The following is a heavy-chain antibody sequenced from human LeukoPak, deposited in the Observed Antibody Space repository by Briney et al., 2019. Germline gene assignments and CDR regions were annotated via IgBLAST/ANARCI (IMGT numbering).Heavy chain of an antibody. V-gene: IGHV4-39*01. D-gene: IGHD5-18*01. Sequence: PSETLSLTCSVSGGSISSYYWGWIRQPPGKGLEWIGSIYYSGSTYYNPSLKSRVTISVGTSKNQFSLKLSSVTAADTAVYYCASTGYSYAVNEIHAFDIWGQGTMVTVSS. CDR2: IYYSGST. CDR3: ASTGYSYAVNEIHAFDI. CDR1: GGSISSYY. J-gene: IGHJ3*02.